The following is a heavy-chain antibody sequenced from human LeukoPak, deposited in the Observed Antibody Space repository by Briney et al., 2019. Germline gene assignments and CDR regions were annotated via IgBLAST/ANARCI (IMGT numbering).Heavy chain of an antibody. J-gene: IGHJ6*03. CDR2: ISSSGSTI. V-gene: IGHV3-11*04. CDR3: ARDDFWSGYVYYMDV. D-gene: IGHD3-3*01. Sequence: PGGSLRLSCAASGFTFSDYYMSWIRQAPGKGLEWASYISSSGSTIYYADSVKGRFTISRDNAKNSLYLQMNSLRAEDTAVYYCARDDFWSGYVYYMDVWGKGTTVTVSS. CDR1: GFTFSDYY.